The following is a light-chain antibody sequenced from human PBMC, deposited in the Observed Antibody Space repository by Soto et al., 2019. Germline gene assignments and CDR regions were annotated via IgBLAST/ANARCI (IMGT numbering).Light chain of an antibody. CDR3: QSYDSSLSGWV. Sequence: QSVLTQPPSVSGAPGQRVTISCTGSSSNIGAGYDVHWYQQLPGTAPKLLIYGNSNRPSGVPDRFSGSKSGTSASLAITGLHAEHEADYYCQSYDSSLSGWVFGGGTKLTVL. CDR2: GNS. V-gene: IGLV1-40*01. J-gene: IGLJ3*02. CDR1: SSNIGAGYD.